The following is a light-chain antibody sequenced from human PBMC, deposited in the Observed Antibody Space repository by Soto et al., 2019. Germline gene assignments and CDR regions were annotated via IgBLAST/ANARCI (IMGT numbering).Light chain of an antibody. J-gene: IGKJ1*01. Sequence: IQMTQSPSSLSASVGDRVTLTCRASQGIGNNLGWYQQKPGKAPKLLIYATSNLQTGVPSRFSGSGSGTDFTLTISSLQPEDFATYYCLQDYSYPRTFGQGTKVEIK. CDR1: QGIGNN. CDR2: ATS. V-gene: IGKV1-6*01. CDR3: LQDYSYPRT.